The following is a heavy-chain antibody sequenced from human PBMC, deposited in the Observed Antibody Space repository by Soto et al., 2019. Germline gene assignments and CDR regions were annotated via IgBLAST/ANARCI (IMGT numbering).Heavy chain of an antibody. CDR3: VRDTSSGCADV. J-gene: IGHJ6*02. V-gene: IGHV3-9*01. CDR2: ILASGDV. Sequence: GGSLRLSCATSGFTLRDSAMHWVRQVPGGGLEWVSGILASGDVGYVASVRGRFTMSSDVAKSSLHLQMNSLKTAATALYFCVRDTSSGCADVWDQETRFTVS. CDR1: GFTLRDSA. D-gene: IGHD6-6*01.